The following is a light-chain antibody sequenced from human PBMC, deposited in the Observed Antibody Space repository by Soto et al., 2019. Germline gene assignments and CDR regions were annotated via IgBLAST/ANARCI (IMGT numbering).Light chain of an antibody. CDR2: AAS. CDR3: QQYGSSSTWT. Sequence: EIVLTQSPGTLSLSPGERATLSCRASQSVSSAYLAWYQHKPGQPPTLLIYAASSRVTGIPDRFSGSGSGTDFTLTISTLEPDDFAVYYCQQYGSSSTWTFGKGTKVEIK. V-gene: IGKV3-20*01. CDR1: QSVSSAY. J-gene: IGKJ1*01.